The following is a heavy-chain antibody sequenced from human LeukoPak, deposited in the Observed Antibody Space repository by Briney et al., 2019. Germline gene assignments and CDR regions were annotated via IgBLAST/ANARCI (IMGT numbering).Heavy chain of an antibody. CDR3: AKTYYYDSSGYYELPHY. Sequence: TGGSLRLSCEASGFTFDKYGMSWVRQAPGKGLEWVSGIDWNGGSTAYADPVKGRFTISRDNSKNTLYLQMNSLRAEDTAVYYCAKTYYYDSSGYYELPHYWGQGTLVTVSS. CDR2: IDWNGGST. CDR1: GFTFDKYG. D-gene: IGHD3-22*01. J-gene: IGHJ4*02. V-gene: IGHV3-20*04.